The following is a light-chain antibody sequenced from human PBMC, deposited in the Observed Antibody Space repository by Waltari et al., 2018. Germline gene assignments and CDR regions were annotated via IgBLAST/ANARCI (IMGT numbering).Light chain of an antibody. CDR3: SADLITNSLWV. Sequence: QSALTQPASVSGSPGQSITISCTGASSDIGDYKYVSWYQQPPGKVPKVILYGVNRRTSGISDRFTGSKSGSTSFLIISGLQVEDEADYYCSADLITNSLWVFGGGTKLTGL. CDR1: SSDIGDYKY. CDR2: GVN. J-gene: IGLJ3*02. V-gene: IGLV2-14*03.